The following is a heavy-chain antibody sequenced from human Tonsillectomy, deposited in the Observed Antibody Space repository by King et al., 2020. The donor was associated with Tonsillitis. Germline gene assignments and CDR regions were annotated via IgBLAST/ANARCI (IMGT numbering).Heavy chain of an antibody. CDR2: IKSKTDGGTT. V-gene: IGHV3-15*01. D-gene: IGHD2-15*01. J-gene: IGHJ4*02. CDR1: GFTFSNAW. Sequence: VQLVESGGGLVKPGGSLRLSCAASGFTFSNAWMSWVRQAPGKGLEWVGRIKSKTDGGTTDYAAPVKGRFTISRDDSKNTLYLQMNSLKTEDTAVYFCTTVSLVVVAATDYFDYWGQGTLVTVSS. CDR3: TTVSLVVVAATDYFDY.